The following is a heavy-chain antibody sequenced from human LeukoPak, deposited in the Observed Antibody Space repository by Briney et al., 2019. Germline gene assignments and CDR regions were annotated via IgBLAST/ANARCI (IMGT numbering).Heavy chain of an antibody. CDR2: INHSGST. V-gene: IGHV4-34*01. J-gene: IGHJ5*02. CDR3: ARDSSGWYSYWFDP. Sequence: PSETLSLTCAVYGGSFSGYYWSWIRQPPGKGLEWIGEINHSGSTNYNPSLKSRVTISVDTSKNQFSLKLSSVTAADTAVYYCARDSSGWYSYWFDPWGQGTLVTVSS. CDR1: GGSFSGYY. D-gene: IGHD6-19*01.